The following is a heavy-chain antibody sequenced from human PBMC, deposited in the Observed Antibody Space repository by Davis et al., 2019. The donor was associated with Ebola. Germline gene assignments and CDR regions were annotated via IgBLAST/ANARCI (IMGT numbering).Heavy chain of an antibody. Sequence: GESLKISCAASGFTFSSYAMSWVRQAPGKGLEWVSAISGSGGSTYYADSVKGRFTISRDNSKNTLYLQMNSLRAEDTAVYYCAKSGTRMGHYGDYGGMDVWGQGTTVTVSS. CDR3: AKSGTRMGHYGDYGGMDV. V-gene: IGHV3-23*01. CDR2: ISGSGGST. D-gene: IGHD4-17*01. J-gene: IGHJ6*02. CDR1: GFTFSSYA.